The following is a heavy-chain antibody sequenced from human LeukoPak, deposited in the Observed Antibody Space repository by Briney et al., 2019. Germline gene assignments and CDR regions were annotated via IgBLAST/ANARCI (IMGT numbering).Heavy chain of an antibody. CDR2: IYPGDSDT. V-gene: IGHV5-51*01. J-gene: IGHJ4*02. D-gene: IGHD1-26*01. CDR1: GYSFTSYW. Sequence: GESLKISCKGSGYSFTSYWIGWVRQMPGKGLEWMGIIYPGDSDTRYSPSFQGQVTISADESISTAYLQWNSLKASDTAIYYCARPRAAVGATIDYWGQGTLVTVSS. CDR3: ARPRAAVGATIDY.